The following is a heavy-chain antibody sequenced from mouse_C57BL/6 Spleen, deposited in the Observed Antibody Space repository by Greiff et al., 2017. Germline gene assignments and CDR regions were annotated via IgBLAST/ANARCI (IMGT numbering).Heavy chain of an antibody. CDR3: ARCDGYYAGD. D-gene: IGHD2-3*01. CDR2: IYPGSGST. Sequence: QVQLQQSGAELVKPGASVKMSCKASGYTFTSYWITWVKQRPGQGLEWIGDIYPGSGSTNYNEKFKSKATLTVDTSSSTAYMQHSSLTSEDSAVYYCARCDGYYAGDWGQGTTLTVSS. V-gene: IGHV1-55*01. J-gene: IGHJ2*01. CDR1: GYTFTSYW.